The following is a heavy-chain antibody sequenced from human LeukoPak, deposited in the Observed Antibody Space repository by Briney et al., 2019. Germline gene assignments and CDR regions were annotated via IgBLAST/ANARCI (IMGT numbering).Heavy chain of an antibody. CDR1: GFTFSSYW. D-gene: IGHD4-11*01. CDR3: ARGAVTPHYYYYYMDV. V-gene: IGHV3-74*01. CDR2: INTDGSST. J-gene: IGHJ6*03. Sequence: GGSLRLSCAASGFTFSSYWMHWVRQAPGKGLVWVSRINTDGSSTSYADSVKGRFTISRDYAKNTLYLQMSSLRAEDTAVYYCARGAVTPHYYYYYMDVWGKGTTVTVSS.